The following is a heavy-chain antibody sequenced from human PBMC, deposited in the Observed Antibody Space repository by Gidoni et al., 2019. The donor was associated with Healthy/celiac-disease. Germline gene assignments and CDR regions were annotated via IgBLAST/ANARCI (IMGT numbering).Heavy chain of an antibody. CDR3: ARDDGSGSYYNNYFDY. CDR1: GFTVSSNY. Sequence: GFTVSSNYMSWVRQAPGKGLEWVSVIYSGGSTYYADSVKGRFTISRDNSKNTLYLQMNSLRAEDTAVYYCARDDGSGSYYNNYFDYWGQGTLVTVSS. D-gene: IGHD3-10*01. V-gene: IGHV3-66*01. J-gene: IGHJ4*02. CDR2: IYSGGST.